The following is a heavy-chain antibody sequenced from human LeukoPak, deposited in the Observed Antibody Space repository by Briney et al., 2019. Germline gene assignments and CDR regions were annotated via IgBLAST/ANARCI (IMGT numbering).Heavy chain of an antibody. CDR2: IYYSGST. CDR1: GGSISSYY. V-gene: IGHV4-59*01. D-gene: IGHD3-10*01. J-gene: IGHJ6*02. CDR3: ARSYGSGSYSDYYYGMDV. Sequence: SETLSLTCTVSGGSISSYYWSWIRQPPGKGLERIGYIYYSGSTNYNPSLKSRVTISVDTSKNQFSLKLSSVTAADTAVYYCARSYGSGSYSDYYYGMDVWGQGTTVTVSS.